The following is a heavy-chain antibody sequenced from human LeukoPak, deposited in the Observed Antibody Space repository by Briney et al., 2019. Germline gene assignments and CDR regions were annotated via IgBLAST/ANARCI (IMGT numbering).Heavy chain of an antibody. CDR3: AREPPYDSSGYYPNWFDP. D-gene: IGHD3-22*01. CDR2: IYYSGST. V-gene: IGHV4-61*01. J-gene: IGHJ5*02. CDR1: GGSISSSSYY. Sequence: SETLSLTCTVSGGSISSSSYYWGWLRQPPGKGLEWIGYIYYSGSTNYNPSLKSRVTISVDTSKNQFSLKLSSVTAADTAVYYCAREPPYDSSGYYPNWFDPWGQGTLVTVSS.